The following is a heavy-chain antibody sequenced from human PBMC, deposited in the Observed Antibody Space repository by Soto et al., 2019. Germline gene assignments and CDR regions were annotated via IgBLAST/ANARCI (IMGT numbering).Heavy chain of an antibody. CDR3: ARGGRTGYYDILTGYRSPDAFDI. Sequence: GASVKVSCKASGYTFTGYYMHWVRQAPGQGLEWMGWINPNSGGTNCAQKFQGRVTMTRDTSISTAYMELSRLRSDDTAVYYCARGGRTGYYDILTGYRSPDAFDIWGQGTMVTVSS. D-gene: IGHD3-9*01. J-gene: IGHJ3*02. CDR2: INPNSGGT. CDR1: GYTFTGYY. V-gene: IGHV1-2*02.